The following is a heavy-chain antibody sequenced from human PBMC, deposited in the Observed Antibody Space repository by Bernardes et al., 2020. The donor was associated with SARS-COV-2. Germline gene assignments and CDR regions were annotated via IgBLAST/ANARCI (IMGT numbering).Heavy chain of an antibody. CDR3: AKDVDRGLVKESGFDY. D-gene: IGHD5-18*01. J-gene: IGHJ4*02. CDR1: GGSVNSRGYY. V-gene: IGHV4-61*08. Sequence: SETLSLTCTVSGGSVNSRGYYWRWIRQPPGQELEWIGQIYYTGSTNYNPSIKSRVTMSLDTSKNQFSLKLTSVTAEDTALYYCAKDVDRGLVKESGFDYWGQGTLVTVSS. CDR2: IYYTGST.